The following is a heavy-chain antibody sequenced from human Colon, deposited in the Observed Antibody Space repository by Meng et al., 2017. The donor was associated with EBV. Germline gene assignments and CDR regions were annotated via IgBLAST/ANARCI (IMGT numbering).Heavy chain of an antibody. Sequence: QGAGPGLVKPSQTLSLTCTFSCGSINSGDYYWSWIRQPPGKGLEWIGYIYYTGSTYYNPSLKSRVTISMDTSKNQFSLRLSSVTAADTAVYYCARNYYFDYWGQGTLVTVSS. CDR1: CGSINSGDYY. CDR2: IYYTGST. J-gene: IGHJ4*02. CDR3: ARNYYFDY. V-gene: IGHV4-30-4*01.